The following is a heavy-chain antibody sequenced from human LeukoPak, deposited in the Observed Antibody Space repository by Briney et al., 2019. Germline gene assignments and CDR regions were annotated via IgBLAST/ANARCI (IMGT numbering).Heavy chain of an antibody. J-gene: IGHJ3*02. CDR1: GGTFSSYA. V-gene: IGHV1-69*05. Sequence: GASVKVCCKASGGTFSSYAISWVREAPGQGLEWVGRIIPIFGTADYAQKFQGRVTITTDESTSTAYMELSSLRSEDTAVYYCAREGRIVVVVAATPADAFDIWGQGTMVTVSS. CDR2: IIPIFGTA. D-gene: IGHD2-15*01. CDR3: AREGRIVVVVAATPADAFDI.